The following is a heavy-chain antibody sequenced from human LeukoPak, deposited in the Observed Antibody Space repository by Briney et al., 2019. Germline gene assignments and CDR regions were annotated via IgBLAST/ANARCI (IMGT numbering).Heavy chain of an antibody. CDR1: GYRFTSYG. V-gene: IGHV1-69*13. D-gene: IGHD6-19*01. Sequence: SVKVSCKASGYRFTSYGISWVRQAPGQGLEWMGGIIPIFGTANYAQKFQGRVTITADESTSTAYMELSSLRSEDTAVYYCARVPWLVREPGVYYFDYWGQGTLVTVSS. J-gene: IGHJ4*02. CDR3: ARVPWLVREPGVYYFDY. CDR2: IIPIFGTA.